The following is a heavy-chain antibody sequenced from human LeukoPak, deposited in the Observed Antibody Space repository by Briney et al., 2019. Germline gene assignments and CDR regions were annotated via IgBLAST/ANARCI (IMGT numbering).Heavy chain of an antibody. CDR1: GGSISSYY. CDR3: ARVSRHYVWGSYRSNWFDP. V-gene: IGHV4-59*01. CDR2: IYYSGST. J-gene: IGHJ5*02. D-gene: IGHD3-16*02. Sequence: SETLSLTCTVSGGSISSYYWSWMRQPPGKGLEWIGYIYYSGSTNYNPSLKSRVTISVDTSKNQFSLKLSSVTAADTAVYYCARVSRHYVWGSYRSNWFDPWGQGTLVTVSS.